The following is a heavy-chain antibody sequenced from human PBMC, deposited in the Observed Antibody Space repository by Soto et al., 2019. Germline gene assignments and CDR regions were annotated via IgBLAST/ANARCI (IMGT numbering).Heavy chain of an antibody. CDR1: GYTFTSYY. J-gene: IGHJ4*02. CDR2: INPSAGST. V-gene: IGHV1-46*01. Sequence: QVQLVQSGAEVKKPGASVKVSCKASGYTFTSYYMHWVRQAPGQGLEWMGIINPSAGSTNYAQKFQGRVTMTRDTSTSTVYKELSSLRSEDTALYYCARARTGDFDYWGQGTLVTVSS. D-gene: IGHD7-27*01. CDR3: ARARTGDFDY.